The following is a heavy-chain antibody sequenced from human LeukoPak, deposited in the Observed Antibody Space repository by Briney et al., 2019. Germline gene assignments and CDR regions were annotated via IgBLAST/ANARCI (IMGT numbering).Heavy chain of an antibody. CDR3: ARDPSGWGSYWYFDL. CDR1: GGSISSSNW. J-gene: IGHJ2*01. V-gene: IGHV4-4*02. CDR2: IYHSGST. D-gene: IGHD6-19*01. Sequence: SETLSLTCAVSGGSISSSNWWSWVRQPPGKGLEWIGEIYHSGSTNYNPSLKSRVTISIDTSKNQFSLKLTSVTAADTAVYYCARDPSGWGSYWYFDLWGRGTLVTVSS.